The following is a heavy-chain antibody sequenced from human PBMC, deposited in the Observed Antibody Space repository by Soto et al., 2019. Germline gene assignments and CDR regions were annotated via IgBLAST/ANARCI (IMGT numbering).Heavy chain of an antibody. V-gene: IGHV5-51*01. D-gene: IGHD4-17*01. CDR3: ARLPFSYGDYYYYGMDV. Sequence: GESLKISCKGSGYSFTSYWIGWVRQMPGKGLEWMGIIYPGDSDTRYSPSFQGQVTNSADKSISTAYLQWSSLKASDTAMYYCARLPFSYGDYYYYGMDVWGQGTTVTVSS. J-gene: IGHJ6*02. CDR1: GYSFTSYW. CDR2: IYPGDSDT.